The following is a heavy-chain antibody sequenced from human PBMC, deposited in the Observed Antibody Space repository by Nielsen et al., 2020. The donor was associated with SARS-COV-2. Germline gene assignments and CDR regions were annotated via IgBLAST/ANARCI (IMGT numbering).Heavy chain of an antibody. Sequence: GESLKISCAASGFTFNAHAMNWVRQAPGKGLEWVSSINKDSSYIYYADSVKGRFTISRDNAKNSLYLQMNSLRAEDTAVYYCARERSRYYFDYWGQGTLVTVSS. CDR1: GFTFNAHA. CDR3: ARERSRYYFDY. V-gene: IGHV3-21*01. CDR2: INKDSSYI. J-gene: IGHJ4*02.